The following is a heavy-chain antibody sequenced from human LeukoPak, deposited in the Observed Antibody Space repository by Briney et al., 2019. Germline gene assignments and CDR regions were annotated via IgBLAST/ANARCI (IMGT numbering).Heavy chain of an antibody. D-gene: IGHD5-18*01. CDR2: INPNSGGT. V-gene: IGHV1-2*02. CDR1: GYTFTGYY. CDR3: ARVGYSYGYQHKYYFDY. Sequence: ASVKVSCTASGYTFTGYYMHWVRQAPGQGLEWMGWINPNSGGTNYAQKLQGRVTMTTDTSTSTAYMELRSLRSDDTAVYYCARVGYSYGYQHKYYFDYWGQGTLVTVSS. J-gene: IGHJ4*02.